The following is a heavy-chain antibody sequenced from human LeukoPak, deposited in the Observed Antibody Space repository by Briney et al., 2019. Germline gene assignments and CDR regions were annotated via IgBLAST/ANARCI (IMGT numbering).Heavy chain of an antibody. V-gene: IGHV4-34*01. CDR2: INHSGST. D-gene: IGHD3-9*01. J-gene: IGHJ3*02. Sequence: SETLSLTCAVYGGSFSGYYWSWIRQPPGKGLEWIGEINHSGSTNYNPALKSRVTISVGTSKNHISLKLSSVTAADTAVYYCARAPLVRRVMGAFDIWGQGTMVTVSS. CDR3: ARAPLVRRVMGAFDI. CDR1: GGSFSGYY.